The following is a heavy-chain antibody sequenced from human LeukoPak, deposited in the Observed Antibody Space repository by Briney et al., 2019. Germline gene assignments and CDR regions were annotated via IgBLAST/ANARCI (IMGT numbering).Heavy chain of an antibody. D-gene: IGHD2-2*01. J-gene: IGHJ4*02. CDR2: ISSSSSYI. CDR1: GFTFSSYS. CDR3: AKGPAIRLTDF. Sequence: PGGSLRLSCAASGFTFSSYSMNWVRQAPGKGLEWVSSISSSSSYIYYADSVKGRFTVSRDNSKNTLYLQMNSLRAEDSAVYYCAKGPAIRLTDFWGQGTLVTVSS. V-gene: IGHV3-21*04.